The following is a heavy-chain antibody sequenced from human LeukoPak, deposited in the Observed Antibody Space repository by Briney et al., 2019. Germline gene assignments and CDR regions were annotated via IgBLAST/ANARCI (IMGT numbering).Heavy chain of an antibody. Sequence: GGSLRLSCAASGFTFSSYGMQWVRQAPGKGLEWVAVISYDGSNIYYADSVKGRFTISRDNSKNTLYLQMNSLRAEDTAVYYCAKDVKAGSAAGTVDYWGQGTLVTVSS. V-gene: IGHV3-30*18. J-gene: IGHJ4*02. CDR2: ISYDGSNI. CDR1: GFTFSSYG. D-gene: IGHD6-13*01. CDR3: AKDVKAGSAAGTVDY.